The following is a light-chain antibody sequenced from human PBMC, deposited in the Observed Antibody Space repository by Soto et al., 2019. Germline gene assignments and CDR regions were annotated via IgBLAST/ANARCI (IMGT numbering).Light chain of an antibody. CDR1: RSLSSSY. V-gene: IGKV3-20*01. J-gene: IGKJ2*01. CDR3: QQQGT. CDR2: AAS. Sequence: EIVLTQSPGTLSLSPGERATLSCRASRSLSSSYVVWYQQKPGQAPRLLIYAASRRATGITDRFSGSASATEYTRPHSRLGPEDCAVYYCQQQGTFGQGTKLEIK.